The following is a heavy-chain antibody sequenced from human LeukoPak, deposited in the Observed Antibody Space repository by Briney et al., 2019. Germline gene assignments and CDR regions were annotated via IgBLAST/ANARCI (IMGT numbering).Heavy chain of an antibody. Sequence: GRSLRLSCAASGFTFSSYSMNWVRQAPGKGLEWVSYISSSSSTIYYADSVKGRFTISRDNAKNSLYLQMNSLRAEDTAVYYCARGDYGDYAGPIDYWGQGTLVTVSS. D-gene: IGHD4-17*01. J-gene: IGHJ4*02. CDR1: GFTFSSYS. CDR3: ARGDYGDYAGPIDY. V-gene: IGHV3-48*01. CDR2: ISSSSSTI.